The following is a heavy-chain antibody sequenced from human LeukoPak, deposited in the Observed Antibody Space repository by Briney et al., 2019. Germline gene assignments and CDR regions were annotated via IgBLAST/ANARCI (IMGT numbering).Heavy chain of an antibody. CDR3: ARKVEYCSSTSCYLDY. V-gene: IGHV1-69*02. D-gene: IGHD2-2*01. Sequence: GSSLKVSCKASGGTFSSYTISWVRQAPGQALEWMGRIIPILGIANYAQKVQGRVTITADKSTSTAYMELSSLRSEDTAVYYCARKVEYCSSTSCYLDYWGQGTLVTVSS. CDR2: IIPILGIA. CDR1: GGTFSSYT. J-gene: IGHJ4*02.